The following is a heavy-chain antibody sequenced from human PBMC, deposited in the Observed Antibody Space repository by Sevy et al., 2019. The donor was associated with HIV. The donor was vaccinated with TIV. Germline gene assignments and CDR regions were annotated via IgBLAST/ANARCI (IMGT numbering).Heavy chain of an antibody. D-gene: IGHD3-3*01. J-gene: IGHJ6*02. Sequence: ASVKVSCKASGYTFTGYYMHWVRQAPGQGLEWMGWINPNSGGTNYAQKFQGRVTMTRDTSISTAYMELIRLRSDDTAVYYCARDQSYYDFWSAIGGMDVWGQGTTVTVSS. V-gene: IGHV1-2*02. CDR1: GYTFTGYY. CDR3: ARDQSYYDFWSAIGGMDV. CDR2: INPNSGGT.